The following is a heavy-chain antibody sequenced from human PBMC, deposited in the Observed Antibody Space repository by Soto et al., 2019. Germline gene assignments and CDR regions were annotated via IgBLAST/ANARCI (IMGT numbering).Heavy chain of an antibody. J-gene: IGHJ4*02. CDR3: AYQHLRWHTSYYFDY. CDR2: ISHDGTDK. Sequence: QEQLVESGGDVVQPGRSLRLSCAASGFTFSSYAMHWVRQAPGKGLEWVAVISHDGTDKYFADSVQGRFTISRDNSKNTLYLQMNSLRAEDTAVYYCAYQHLRWHTSYYFDYWGQGTLVTVSS. D-gene: IGHD4-17*01. V-gene: IGHV3-30-3*01. CDR1: GFTFSSYA.